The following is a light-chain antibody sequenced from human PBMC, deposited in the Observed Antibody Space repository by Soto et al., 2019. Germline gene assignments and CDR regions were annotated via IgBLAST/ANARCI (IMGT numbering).Light chain of an antibody. CDR2: DAS. V-gene: IGKV1-5*01. Sequence: DIQMTPSPSTLSASVGDRVTITCRASQSISSWSAWYQQKPGKAPKLLIYDASSLESGVPSRFSGSGSGTEFTLTISSLQPDDFATYYCQQYNTYPRTFGQGTKVDI. CDR3: QQYNTYPRT. CDR1: QSISSW. J-gene: IGKJ1*01.